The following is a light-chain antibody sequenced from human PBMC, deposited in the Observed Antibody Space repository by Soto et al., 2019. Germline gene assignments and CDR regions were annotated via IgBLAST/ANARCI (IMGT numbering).Light chain of an antibody. CDR2: DAS. J-gene: IGKJ2*01. CDR1: QSISTY. V-gene: IGKV3-11*01. Sequence: IVLTQSPATLSLSPGERATLSRRASQSISTYLAWYQQKPGQAPRLLIYDASNRATGTPARFSGSGSGTDFTLTISSLEPEDFAVYYCLQRSHWPPFTFGQGTKLEL. CDR3: LQRSHWPPFT.